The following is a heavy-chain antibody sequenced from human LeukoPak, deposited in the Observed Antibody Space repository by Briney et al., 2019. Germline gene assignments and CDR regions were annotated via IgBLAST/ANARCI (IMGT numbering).Heavy chain of an antibody. J-gene: IGHJ4*02. CDR3: ASSWIQLWFGDY. Sequence: PGGSLRLSCAASGFTFSSYAMSWVRQAPGKGLEWVSAISGSGGSTYYADSVKGRFTISRDNSKNTLYLQMNSLRAEETPVYYCASSWIQLWFGDYWGQGTLVTVSS. CDR2: ISGSGGST. V-gene: IGHV3-23*01. CDR1: GFTFSSYA. D-gene: IGHD5-18*01.